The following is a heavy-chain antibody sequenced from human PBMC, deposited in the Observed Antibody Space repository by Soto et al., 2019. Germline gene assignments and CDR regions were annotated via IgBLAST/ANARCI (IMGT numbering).Heavy chain of an antibody. CDR2: TYYRSKWYN. J-gene: IGHJ4*02. V-gene: IGHV6-1*01. Sequence: QSQTLSLTCAISGDSVSSNSAAWNWIRQSPSRGLEWLGRTYYRSKWYNDYAVSVKSRITINPDTSKNQFSLQLNSVTPEDTAVYYCARGSRDNTSCKRCELELLYNFDYWGQGTLVTVSS. CDR3: ARGSRDNTSCKRCELELLYNFDY. D-gene: IGHD1-7*01. CDR1: GDSVSSNSAA.